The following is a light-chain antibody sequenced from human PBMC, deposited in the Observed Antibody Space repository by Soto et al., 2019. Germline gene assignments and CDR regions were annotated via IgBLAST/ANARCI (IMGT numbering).Light chain of an antibody. Sequence: QSALTQPASVSGSPGQSITISCTGTSSDVRSYNLVSWYQQHPGKAPKLMIYEGSKRPSGVSNRFSGSKSGNTASLTISGLQAEDEADYYCCSYAGRHVVFGGGTKLTVL. CDR2: EGS. V-gene: IGLV2-23*01. CDR3: CSYAGRHVV. J-gene: IGLJ2*01. CDR1: SSDVRSYNL.